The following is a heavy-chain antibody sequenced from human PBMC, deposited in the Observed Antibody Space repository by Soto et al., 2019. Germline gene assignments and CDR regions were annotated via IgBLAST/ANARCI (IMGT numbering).Heavy chain of an antibody. CDR2: IYPGDSDT. CDR3: ARLDYDILTGSAYYGMDG. D-gene: IGHD3-9*01. V-gene: IGHV5-51*03. CDR1: GYSFTSYW. J-gene: IGHJ6*02. Sequence: PGESLKISCKGSGYSFTSYWIGWVRQMPGKGLEWMGIIYPGDSDTRYSPSFQGQVTISADKSISTAYLQWSSLKASDTAMYYCARLDYDILTGSAYYGMDGWGQGTTVTVSS.